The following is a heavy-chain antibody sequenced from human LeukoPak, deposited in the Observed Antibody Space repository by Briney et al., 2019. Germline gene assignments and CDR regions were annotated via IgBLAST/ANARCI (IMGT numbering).Heavy chain of an antibody. Sequence: GGSLRLSCAASGFTFSSYAMSWVRQAPGKGLEWVSAISGSGGSTYYADSVKGRFTISRDNSKNTLYLQMNSLRAEDTAVYYCARATVAGQIYFDYWGQGTLVTVSS. CDR1: GFTFSSYA. D-gene: IGHD6-19*01. CDR2: ISGSGGST. CDR3: ARATVAGQIYFDY. V-gene: IGHV3-23*01. J-gene: IGHJ4*02.